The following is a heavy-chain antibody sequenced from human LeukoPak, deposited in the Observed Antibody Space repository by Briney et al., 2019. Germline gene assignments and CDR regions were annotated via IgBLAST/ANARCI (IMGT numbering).Heavy chain of an antibody. J-gene: IGHJ4*02. CDR1: GFTFSSYA. V-gene: IGHV3-23*01. Sequence: GGSLRLSCAASGFTFSSYAMSWVRQAPGKGLEWVSAIRGSGGSTYYADSVKGRFAISRDNSKNTLYLQMNSLRAEDTAVYYCAKDEHDAVAGNEVFDYWGQGTLVTVSS. CDR3: AKDEHDAVAGNEVFDY. CDR2: IRGSGGST. D-gene: IGHD6-19*01.